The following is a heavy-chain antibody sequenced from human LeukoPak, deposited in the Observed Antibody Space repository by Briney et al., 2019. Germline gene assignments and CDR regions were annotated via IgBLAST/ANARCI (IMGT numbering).Heavy chain of an antibody. CDR1: GFTFSNYA. D-gene: IGHD6-19*01. J-gene: IGHJ4*02. V-gene: IGHV3-23*01. Sequence: GGSLRLSCAASGFTFSNYAMSWVRQAPGKGLEWVSVIRGGGFNTYYAASVKGWFTISRDDSENMLFLQMNSLRGEDTAVYYCAKRVGYSSGHFDYWGQGTLVTVSS. CDR3: AKRVGYSSGHFDY. CDR2: IRGGGFNT.